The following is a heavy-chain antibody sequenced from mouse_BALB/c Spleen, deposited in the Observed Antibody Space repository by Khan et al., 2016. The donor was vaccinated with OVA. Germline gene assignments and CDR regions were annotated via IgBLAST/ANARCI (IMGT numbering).Heavy chain of an antibody. J-gene: IGHJ2*01. CDR3: ARYRYDGYFDF. CDR2: ISYSGGT. Sequence: VQLKESGPGLVKPSQSLSLTCTVTGYSITSDYAWNWIRQFPGNKLEWMGYISYSGGTSYNPSLKSRISITRDTSKNQFFLQLNSVTTEDTATXYCARYRYDGYFDFWGQGTTLTVSS. CDR1: GYSITSDYA. V-gene: IGHV3-2*02. D-gene: IGHD2-14*01.